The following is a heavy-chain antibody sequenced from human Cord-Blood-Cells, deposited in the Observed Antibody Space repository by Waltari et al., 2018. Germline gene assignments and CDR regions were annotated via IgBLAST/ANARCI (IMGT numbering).Heavy chain of an antibody. D-gene: IGHD1-26*01. J-gene: IGHJ4*02. Sequence: PGESLKISCKGSGYSFTSYWIGWVRQMPGKGLEWMGIIYPGDSDTRYSPSFQGQVTISADKSISTAYLQWSSLKASDTAIYYCATHGVYSGSYYYFDYWGQGTLVTVSS. CDR1: GYSFTSYW. V-gene: IGHV5-51*01. CDR2: IYPGDSDT. CDR3: ATHGVYSGSYYYFDY.